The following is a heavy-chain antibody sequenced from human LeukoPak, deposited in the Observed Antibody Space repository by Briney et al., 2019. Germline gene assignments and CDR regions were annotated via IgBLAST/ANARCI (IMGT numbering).Heavy chain of an antibody. CDR3: ARGDVGTAMVT. CDR2: IYYSGST. Sequence: PAQTLSLTCTVSGGSISSGGYYWSWIRQRPGKGLEWIGYIYYSGSTYYNPSLKSRVTISVDTSKNQFSLKLSSVTAADTAVYYCARGDVGTAMVTWGQGTLVTVSS. J-gene: IGHJ5*02. D-gene: IGHD5-18*01. CDR1: GGSISSGGYY. V-gene: IGHV4-31*03.